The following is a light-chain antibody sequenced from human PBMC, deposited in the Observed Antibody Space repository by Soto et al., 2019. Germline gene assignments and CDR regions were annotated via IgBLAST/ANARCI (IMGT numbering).Light chain of an antibody. CDR2: WAS. CDR1: QSVLYSSNNKNY. J-gene: IGKJ3*01. Sequence: DIVMTQSPDSLAVSLGERATINCKSSQSVLYSSNNKNYLAWYQQKPGQPPKLLIYWASTRESGVPDRFSGSGSGTDLTLTISSLQAEDVAVYYCQQYYSTPRFTFGPGTKVDIK. CDR3: QQYYSTPRFT. V-gene: IGKV4-1*01.